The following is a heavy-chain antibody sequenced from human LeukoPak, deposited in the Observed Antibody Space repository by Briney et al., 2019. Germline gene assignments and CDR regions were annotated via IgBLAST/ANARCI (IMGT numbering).Heavy chain of an antibody. J-gene: IGHJ5*02. Sequence: ASVTVSFKASGYTFTSYYMHWVRQAPGQGLEWMGLINPSGGSTSYAQKFQGRVTMTRDISTRTVYMELSSLRSEDTAVYYCARDVQRWFDLWGQGTLVTVSS. D-gene: IGHD5-18*01. V-gene: IGHV1-46*01. CDR2: INPSGGST. CDR1: GYTFTSYY. CDR3: ARDVQRWFDL.